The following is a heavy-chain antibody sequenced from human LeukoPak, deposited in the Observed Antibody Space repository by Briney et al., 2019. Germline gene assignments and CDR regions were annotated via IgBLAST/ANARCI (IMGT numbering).Heavy chain of an antibody. CDR3: ASLRRGELYSLGY. CDR2: INHSGST. V-gene: IGHV4-34*01. J-gene: IGHJ4*02. CDR1: GGSFSGYY. D-gene: IGHD3-16*01. Sequence: SETLSLTCAVYGGSFSGYYWSWIRQPPGKGLEWIGEINHSGSTNYNPSLKSRVTISVDTSKNQFSLKLSSVTAADTAVYYCASLRRGELYSLGYWGQGTLVTVPS.